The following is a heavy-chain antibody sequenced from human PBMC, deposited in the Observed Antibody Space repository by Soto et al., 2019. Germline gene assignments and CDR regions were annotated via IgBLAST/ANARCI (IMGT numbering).Heavy chain of an antibody. D-gene: IGHD3-10*01. CDR3: ARSHTYGAQRFDY. CDR1: GDSMNTYY. J-gene: IGHJ4*02. CDR2: IFDSGTT. V-gene: IGHV4-59*01. Sequence: PSETLSLTCSVSGDSMNTYYWTWIRQSPGKGLEWIGYIFDSGTTDYNASLRGRVTISLDASKNQFSLNLRYVTAADTAMYYCARSHTYGAQRFDYWDQGTLVTSPQ.